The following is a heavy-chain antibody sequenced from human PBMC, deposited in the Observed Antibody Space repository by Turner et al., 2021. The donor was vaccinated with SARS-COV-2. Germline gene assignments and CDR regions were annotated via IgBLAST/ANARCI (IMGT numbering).Heavy chain of an antibody. CDR1: GGTFSSYA. Sequence: QVQLVQSGAEVKKPGSSVKVSCKASGGTFSSYAISWVRQAPGQGLEWMGGIIPIFGTANYAQKFQGRVTISADESTSTAYMELSSLRSEDTALYYCARGDYYDSSGYYYIYWFDPWGQGTLVTVSS. J-gene: IGHJ5*02. V-gene: IGHV1-69*01. CDR3: ARGDYYDSSGYYYIYWFDP. D-gene: IGHD3-22*01. CDR2: IIPIFGTA.